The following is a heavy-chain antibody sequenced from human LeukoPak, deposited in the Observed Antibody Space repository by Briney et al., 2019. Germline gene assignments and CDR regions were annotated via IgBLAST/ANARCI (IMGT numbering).Heavy chain of an antibody. J-gene: IGHJ6*02. V-gene: IGHV6-1*01. Sequence: SQTLSLTCAISGDSVSTTTSIWNWIRQSPSRVLEWLGRTYYRSKWNYDYADSVKSRITISPDTSENQFSLQLQFVTPEDSAVYYCARRRHANNGVDVWGQGTTVTVSS. CDR2: TYYRSKWNY. CDR3: ARRRHANNGVDV. CDR1: GDSVSTTTSI.